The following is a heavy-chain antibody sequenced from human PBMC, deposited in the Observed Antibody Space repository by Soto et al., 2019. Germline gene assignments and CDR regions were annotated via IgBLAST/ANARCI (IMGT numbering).Heavy chain of an antibody. D-gene: IGHD3-22*01. V-gene: IGHV1-69*01. CDR2: IIPIFAKA. Sequence: QVQLVQSGAEVRKPGSSVKVSCKASGGTFSRHAISWVRQAPGQGLEWMGGIIPIFAKANHAQKFQGRVTITADESTSTGYMELSSLRSDDTAVYYCARGLGYDGSDYYYAYWCRGTLVIVSS. J-gene: IGHJ4*02. CDR1: GGTFSRHA. CDR3: ARGLGYDGSDYYYAY.